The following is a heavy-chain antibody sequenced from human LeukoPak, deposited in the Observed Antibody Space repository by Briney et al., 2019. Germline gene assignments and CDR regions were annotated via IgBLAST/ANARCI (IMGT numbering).Heavy chain of an antibody. V-gene: IGHV3-23*01. CDR3: AKADTGGNYFDH. D-gene: IGHD1-26*01. Sequence: GGSLRLSCVASGFTFSSCAMSRVRQAPGKGLEWVSAIDVGGGNTYYADSVKGRFTFSRDNFKNTLHLQMNSLRAEDTAVYYCAKADTGGNYFDHWGQGTLVTVSS. J-gene: IGHJ4*02. CDR2: IDVGGGNT. CDR1: GFTFSSCA.